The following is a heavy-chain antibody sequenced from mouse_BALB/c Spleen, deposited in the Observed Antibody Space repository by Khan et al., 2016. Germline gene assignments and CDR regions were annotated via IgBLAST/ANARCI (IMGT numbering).Heavy chain of an antibody. J-gene: IGHJ2*01. CDR2: IDPENGDT. D-gene: IGHD1-1*01. CDR1: VFNIKDYY. V-gene: IGHV14-4*02. Sequence: VQLKQSGAELVRSGASVKLSCTASVFNIKDYYMHWVKQRPEQGLEWIGWIDPENGDTEYAPKFQGKATMNADTSSNAAYLQFSSLTSEDSAVYYCNAIYYGSDVYFDYWGQGTTLTVSS. CDR3: NAIYYGSDVYFDY.